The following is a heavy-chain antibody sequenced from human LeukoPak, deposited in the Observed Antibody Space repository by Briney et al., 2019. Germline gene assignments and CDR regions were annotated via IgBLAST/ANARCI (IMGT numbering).Heavy chain of an antibody. CDR2: INHSGST. CDR1: GDSISSYF. D-gene: IGHD4-17*01. CDR3: ASRDYGDYPYYMDV. J-gene: IGHJ6*03. Sequence: PSETLSLTCTVSGDSISSYFWSWIRQPPGKGLEWIGEINHSGSTNYNPSLKSRVTISVDTSKNQFSLKLSSVTAADTAVYYCASRDYGDYPYYMDVWGKGTTVTVSS. V-gene: IGHV4-59*01.